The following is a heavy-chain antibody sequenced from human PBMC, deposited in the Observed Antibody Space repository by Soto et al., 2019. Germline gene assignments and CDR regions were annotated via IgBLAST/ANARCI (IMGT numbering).Heavy chain of an antibody. CDR3: ARGGGGYDYVWVSYRPFDF. Sequence: QVLLQQWGAGLLKPSETLSLTCAVYGQSFRDYHWSWIRQSPGKGLDWIGEINHSGNTNYNPSLKGRVTISLDTSKNQFSLNLSSVTAADTAVYYCARGGGGYDYVWVSYRPFDFWGQGTLVTVSS. D-gene: IGHD3-16*02. V-gene: IGHV4-34*01. J-gene: IGHJ4*02. CDR1: GQSFRDYH. CDR2: INHSGNT.